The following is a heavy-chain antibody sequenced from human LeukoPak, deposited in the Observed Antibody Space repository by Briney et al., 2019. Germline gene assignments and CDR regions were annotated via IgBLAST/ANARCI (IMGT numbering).Heavy chain of an antibody. Sequence: ASVKVSCKVSGYTLTELSMHWVRQAPGKGLEWMGGFDPEDGETIYAQKFQGRVTMTEDTSTDTAYMELSSLRSEDTAVYYCATDRAPPYYDSSGFYDAFDIWGQGTMVTVSS. J-gene: IGHJ3*02. CDR2: FDPEDGET. CDR3: ATDRAPPYYDSSGFYDAFDI. D-gene: IGHD3-22*01. CDR1: GYTLTELS. V-gene: IGHV1-24*01.